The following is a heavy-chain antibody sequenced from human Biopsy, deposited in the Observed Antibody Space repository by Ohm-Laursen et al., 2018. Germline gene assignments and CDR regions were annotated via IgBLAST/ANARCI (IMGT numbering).Heavy chain of an antibody. J-gene: IGHJ6*02. D-gene: IGHD2/OR15-2a*01. CDR1: GGSISSSY. V-gene: IGHV4-59*01. CDR3: ARATNSTGWPYYYFYGMDV. Sequence: SETLSLTCSVSGGSISSSYWSWIRQPPGKGLEWIGGIYYSGSTNYNPSLRGRVTITVDTSKNQFSLRLNSVTAADTAVYYCARATNSTGWPYYYFYGMDVWGQGTTVTVSS. CDR2: IYYSGST.